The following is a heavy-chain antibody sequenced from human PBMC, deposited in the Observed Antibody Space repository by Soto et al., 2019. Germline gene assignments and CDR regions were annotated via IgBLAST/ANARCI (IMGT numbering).Heavy chain of an antibody. V-gene: IGHV4-30-4*01. D-gene: IGHD6-13*01. Sequence: PSETLSLTCTVSGGSISSGDYYWSWIRQPPGKGLEWIGYIYYSGSTYYNPSLKSRVTISVDTSKNQFSLKLSSVTAADTAVYYRARSAAGTSYYYYGMDVWGQGTTVTSP. CDR3: ARSAAGTSYYYYGMDV. CDR1: GGSISSGDYY. J-gene: IGHJ6*02. CDR2: IYYSGST.